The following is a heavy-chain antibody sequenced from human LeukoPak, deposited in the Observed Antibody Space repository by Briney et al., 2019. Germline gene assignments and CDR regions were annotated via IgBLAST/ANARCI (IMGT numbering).Heavy chain of an antibody. Sequence: PSETLSLTCAVSGGSISSGDYSWSWIRQPPGKGLEWIGYIYYTGRTFYNPSLKSRVTISEDTSKNQFSLKLSSVTAADTAVYYCARHVFDSGTSYSLLPYNWFDPWGQGTLVTVSS. V-gene: IGHV4-30-4*07. J-gene: IGHJ5*02. CDR2: IYYTGRT. D-gene: IGHD3-10*01. CDR1: GGSISSGDYS. CDR3: ARHVFDSGTSYSLLPYNWFDP.